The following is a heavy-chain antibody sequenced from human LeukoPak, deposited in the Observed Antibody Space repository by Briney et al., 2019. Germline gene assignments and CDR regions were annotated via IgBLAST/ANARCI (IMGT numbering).Heavy chain of an antibody. J-gene: IGHJ4*02. CDR2: IKEDGSEE. CDR3: AKDYWASTIFGLSYSIE. Sequence: GGSLRLSCAASGFKFSDFWMTWVRQTPGKGLEWVANIKEDGSEEYHVDSVKGRFTISRDNTKSSLFLQMNSLRAEDTGVYYCAKDYWASTIFGLSYSIEWGQGTLVTVSS. CDR1: GFKFSDFW. D-gene: IGHD3-3*01. V-gene: IGHV3-7*01.